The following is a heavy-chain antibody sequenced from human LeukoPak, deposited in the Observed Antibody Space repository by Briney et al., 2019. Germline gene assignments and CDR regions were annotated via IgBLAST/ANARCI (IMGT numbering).Heavy chain of an antibody. CDR1: GGSISSSSYY. CDR3: ASAAPHRYCTNGVCFGRLPAPDY. J-gene: IGHJ4*02. Sequence: SETLSLTCTVSGGSISSSSYYWGWIRQPPGKGLEWIGSIYYSGSTYNNPSLNSRVTISVDTSKNQFSLKLSSVTAADTAVYYCASAAPHRYCTNGVCFGRLPAPDYWGQGTLVTVSS. CDR2: IYYSGST. D-gene: IGHD2-8*01. V-gene: IGHV4-39*07.